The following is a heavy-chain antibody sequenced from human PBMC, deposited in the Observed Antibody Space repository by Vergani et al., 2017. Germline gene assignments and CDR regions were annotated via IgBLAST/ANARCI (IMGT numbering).Heavy chain of an antibody. Sequence: QVQLVESGGGVVQPGRSLRLSCAASGFIFSSYGMHWVRQAPGKGLEWVAIISYDGTYRYYTDSVKGRITISRDNSKDTMYLQTNSLRAEDTAVYYCAKDLPAYCTDDCPVGMDYWGQGTLVTVSS. CDR1: GFIFSSYG. V-gene: IGHV3-30*18. J-gene: IGHJ4*02. CDR2: ISYDGTYR. CDR3: AKDLPAYCTDDCPVGMDY. D-gene: IGHD2-21*02.